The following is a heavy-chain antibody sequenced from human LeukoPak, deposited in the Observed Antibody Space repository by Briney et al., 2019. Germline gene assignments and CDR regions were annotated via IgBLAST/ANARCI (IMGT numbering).Heavy chain of an antibody. J-gene: IGHJ6*03. CDR1: GASFSSYY. V-gene: IGHV4-59*01. Sequence: PSETLSLTCTVSGASFSSYYWSWLRQPPGKGLEWIAYIFYNGNTKYSPSPKSRVTISVDTSKTQFSLKVTSVTAADTAVYYCARAPRDRGYCGATSCFEYMDVWGRGTTVTISS. CDR3: ARAPRDRGYCGATSCFEYMDV. CDR2: IFYNGNT. D-gene: IGHD2-2*01.